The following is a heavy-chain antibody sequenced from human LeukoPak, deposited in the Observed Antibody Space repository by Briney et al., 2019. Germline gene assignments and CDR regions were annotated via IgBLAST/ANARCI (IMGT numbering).Heavy chain of an antibody. D-gene: IGHD3-10*01. Sequence: GGSLRLSCAASGFTFSSYSMNWVRQAPGKGLEWVSSISSSSSYIYYADSVKGRFTISRDNAKNSLYLQMNSLRAEDTAVYYCARASMVRGVIRSRYYMDVWGKGTTVTVSS. CDR3: ARASMVRGVIRSRYYMDV. CDR2: ISSSSSYI. V-gene: IGHV3-21*01. CDR1: GFTFSSYS. J-gene: IGHJ6*03.